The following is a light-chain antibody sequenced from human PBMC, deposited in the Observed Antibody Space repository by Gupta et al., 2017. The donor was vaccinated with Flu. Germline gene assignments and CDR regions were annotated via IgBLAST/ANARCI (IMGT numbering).Light chain of an antibody. CDR3: QQYDNLPVT. V-gene: IGKV1-33*01. CDR1: QDIRRF. CDR2: DAS. Sequence: DIQMTQSPAALSASVGDRVTITCQASQDIRRFLNWYQVKPGSAPKLLSFDASSLETGVPSRLSGSGFGTHFTLTISSLQPEDVATYYCQQYDNLPVTFGGGTKVEIK. J-gene: IGKJ4*01.